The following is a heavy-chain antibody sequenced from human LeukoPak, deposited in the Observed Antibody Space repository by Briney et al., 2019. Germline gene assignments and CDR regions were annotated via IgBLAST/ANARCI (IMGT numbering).Heavy chain of an antibody. CDR3: ARGSHYGDYGY. D-gene: IGHD4-17*01. J-gene: IGHJ4*02. CDR1: GGSISSGSYY. V-gene: IGHV4-61*09. Sequence: SETLSLTCAVSGGSISSGSYYWSWIRQPAGKGLEWIGHFYTSGSTNYNPSLKSRVTISVDTSNNQFSLKLTSVTAADTAVYYCARGSHYGDYGYWGQGTLVTVSS. CDR2: FYTSGST.